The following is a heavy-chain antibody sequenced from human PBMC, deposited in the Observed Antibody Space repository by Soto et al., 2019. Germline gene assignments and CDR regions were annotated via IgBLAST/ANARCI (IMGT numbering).Heavy chain of an antibody. CDR1: GFTFNTYW. Sequence: GGSLRLSCAASGFTFNTYWMTWVRQSPGKGLEWVANIKRDGSERHYVDSVKGRLTISRDNSKTSLYLEMSSLRAEDTAVYYCARLGGRHDPSHFHSMDVWGQGTTVTVSS. D-gene: IGHD3-16*01. V-gene: IGHV3-7*03. CDR3: ARLGGRHDPSHFHSMDV. J-gene: IGHJ6*02. CDR2: IKRDGSER.